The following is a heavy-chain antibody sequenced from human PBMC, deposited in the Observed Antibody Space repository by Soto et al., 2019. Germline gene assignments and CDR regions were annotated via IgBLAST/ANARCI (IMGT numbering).Heavy chain of an antibody. Sequence: PGGSLRLSCAASGFTFSIYAMSWVRQAPGKGLEWVSTISHRSATTYYADSVKGRFTVSRDNSKNTLYLQMNSLRAEDTAVYYCAHPRGYGVFDAYDIWGQGAMLTV. J-gene: IGHJ3*02. CDR2: ISHRSATT. D-gene: IGHD4-17*01. CDR3: AHPRGYGVFDAYDI. CDR1: GFTFSIYA. V-gene: IGHV3-23*01.